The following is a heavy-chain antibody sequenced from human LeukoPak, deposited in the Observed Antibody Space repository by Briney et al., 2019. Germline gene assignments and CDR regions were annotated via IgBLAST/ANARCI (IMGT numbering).Heavy chain of an antibody. CDR3: AKRTREPWTTLSYYYMDV. CDR2: ISGSGGST. J-gene: IGHJ6*03. D-gene: IGHD4-11*01. CDR1: GFTFSSYA. V-gene: IGHV3-23*01. Sequence: AGGSLRLSCAASGFTFSSYAMSWVRQAPGKGLEWVSAISGSGGSTYYADSVKGRFTISRDNSKNTLYLQMNSLRAEDTAVYYCAKRTREPWTTLSYYYMDVWGKGTTVTVSS.